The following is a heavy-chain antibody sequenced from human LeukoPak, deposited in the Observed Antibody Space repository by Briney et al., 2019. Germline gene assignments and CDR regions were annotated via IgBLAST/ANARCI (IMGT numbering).Heavy chain of an antibody. D-gene: IGHD4-17*01. CDR2: IYYSGST. V-gene: IGHV4-59*01. CDR1: GGSISSYY. CDR3: ARGRPPHDYGTLFDY. Sequence: SETLSLTCTVSGGSISSYYWSWIRQPPGKGLEWIGYIYYSGSTDYNPSLKSRVTMSVDTSKKQFSLKLSSVIAADTAVYYCARGRPPHDYGTLFDYWGQGTLVTVSS. J-gene: IGHJ4*02.